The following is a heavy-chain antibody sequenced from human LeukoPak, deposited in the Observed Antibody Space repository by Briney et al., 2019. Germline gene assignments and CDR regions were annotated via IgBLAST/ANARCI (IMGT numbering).Heavy chain of an antibody. J-gene: IGHJ4*02. CDR1: GFTFDDYA. CDR2: ISGDGGST. Sequence: GGSLRLSCAASGFTFDDYAMHWVRQAPGKGLEWVSLISGDGGSTYYADSVKGRFTISRDNGKNSLYLQMNSLRTEDTALYYCAKPNIAVAGYYFDYWGQGTLVTVSS. D-gene: IGHD6-19*01. V-gene: IGHV3-43*02. CDR3: AKPNIAVAGYYFDY.